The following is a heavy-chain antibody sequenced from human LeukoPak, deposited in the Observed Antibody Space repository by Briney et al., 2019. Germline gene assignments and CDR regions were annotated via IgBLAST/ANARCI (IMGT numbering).Heavy chain of an antibody. Sequence: ASVKVSCKASGYTFTSYGISWVRQAPGQGLEWMGWISAYNGNTNYAQKLQGRVTMTTDTSTSTAYMEPRSLRSDDTAVYYCAREGYCSSTSCTLNYYYYYGMDVWGQGTTVTVSS. CDR3: AREGYCSSTSCTLNYYYYYGMDV. J-gene: IGHJ6*02. CDR2: ISAYNGNT. D-gene: IGHD2-2*01. V-gene: IGHV1-18*01. CDR1: GYTFTSYG.